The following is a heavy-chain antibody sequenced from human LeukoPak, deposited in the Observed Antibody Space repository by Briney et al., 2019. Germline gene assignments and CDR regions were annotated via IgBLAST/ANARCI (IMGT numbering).Heavy chain of an antibody. D-gene: IGHD3-22*01. V-gene: IGHV4-4*02. J-gene: IGHJ4*02. Sequence: SETLSFTCTVSGDSINSLDLWSWVRQPPGKGLAWIGEMYLSGTTHSNPSVKSRVTISIDKSKNQFFLNLSSVTAADTAVYYCAGLVGRYSSGLYYYYFDYWGQGTLVTVSS. CDR1: GDSINSLDL. CDR3: AGLVGRYSSGLYYYYFDY. CDR2: MYLSGTT.